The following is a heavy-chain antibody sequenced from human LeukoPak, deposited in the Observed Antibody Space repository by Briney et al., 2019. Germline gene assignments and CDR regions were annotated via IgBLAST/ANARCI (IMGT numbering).Heavy chain of an antibody. CDR2: INPNSGGT. V-gene: IGHV1-2*02. Sequence: ASVKVSCKASGYTFTDYYMHWVRQAPGQGLEWMGWINPNSGGTNYAQKFQGRVTMSVDTSKNHFSLKLTSVTAADTAVYHCARGGTVVNLNYWGQGTLVTVSS. CDR3: ARGGTVVNLNY. J-gene: IGHJ4*02. D-gene: IGHD4-23*01. CDR1: GYTFTDYY.